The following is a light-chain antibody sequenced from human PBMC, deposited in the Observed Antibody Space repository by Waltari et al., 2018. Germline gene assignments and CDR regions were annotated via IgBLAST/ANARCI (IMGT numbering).Light chain of an antibody. J-gene: IGLJ3*02. CDR3: CSYAGSYTWV. CDR2: DDN. Sequence: QSALTQPASVSGSPGQSITIPCTGTSSDVGTYNLVSWYQQYPGKAPKVMIYDDNRRPSGVSDRFSGSKSGNTASLTISGVHAEDEADYYCCSYAGSYTWVFGGGTKLTVL. V-gene: IGLV2-23*01. CDR1: SSDVGTYNL.